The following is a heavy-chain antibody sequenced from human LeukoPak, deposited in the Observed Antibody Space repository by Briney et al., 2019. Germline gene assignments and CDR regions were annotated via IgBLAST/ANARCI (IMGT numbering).Heavy chain of an antibody. CDR2: IYYSGST. J-gene: IGHJ5*02. V-gene: IGHV4-59*01. CDR1: GGSISSYY. D-gene: IGHD1-26*01. CDR3: ARDDSGSYKNWFDP. Sequence: PSETLSLTCTVSGGSISSYYWSWIRQPPGKGLEWIGYIYYSGSTNYNPSLKSRVTISVDTSKNQFSLKLSSVTAADTAVYYCARDDSGSYKNWFDPWGQGTLVTVSS.